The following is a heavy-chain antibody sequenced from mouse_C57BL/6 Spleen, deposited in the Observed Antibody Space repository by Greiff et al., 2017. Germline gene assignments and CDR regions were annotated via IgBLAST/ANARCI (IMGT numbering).Heavy chain of an antibody. CDR1: GYAFSSSW. V-gene: IGHV1-82*01. CDR3: ARTPYDYDEGWFAY. Sequence: VQLQQSGPELVKPGASVKISCKASGYAFSSSWMNWVKQRPGKGLEWIGRIYPGDGDTNYNGKFKGQATLTADQSSSTAYMQLSSLTSEDSAVYFCARTPYDYDEGWFAYWGQGTLVTVSA. J-gene: IGHJ3*01. D-gene: IGHD2-4*01. CDR2: IYPGDGDT.